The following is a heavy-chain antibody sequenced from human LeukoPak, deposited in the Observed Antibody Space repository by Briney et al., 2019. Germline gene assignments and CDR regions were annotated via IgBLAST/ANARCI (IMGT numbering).Heavy chain of an antibody. J-gene: IGHJ4*02. CDR3: ARVAIFGVVIRYFDY. D-gene: IGHD3-3*01. CDR1: GFTFTSYA. V-gene: IGHV3-23*01. Sequence: GGSLRLSCAASGFTFTSYAMNWVRQAPGKGLEWVSAISGSGDSTYYTDSVKGRFTITRDNSKNTLYLQMNSLGAEDTAVYYCARVAIFGVVIRYFDYWGQGTLVTVSS. CDR2: ISGSGDST.